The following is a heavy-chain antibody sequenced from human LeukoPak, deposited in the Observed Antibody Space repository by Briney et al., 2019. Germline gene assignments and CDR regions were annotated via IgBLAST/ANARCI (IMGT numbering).Heavy chain of an antibody. J-gene: IGHJ4*02. CDR1: GFTFSSYG. Sequence: GGSLRLSCAASGFTFSSYGMHWVRQAPGKGLEWVAFIRYDGNNEYYGDSGKARFTISRDNSKKTLYLQMNSLRHEDTAVYYCAKDAVFRSAHGADPHYWGQGTLVTVSS. V-gene: IGHV3-30*02. CDR2: IRYDGNNE. D-gene: IGHD3-3*01. CDR3: AKDAVFRSAHGADPHY.